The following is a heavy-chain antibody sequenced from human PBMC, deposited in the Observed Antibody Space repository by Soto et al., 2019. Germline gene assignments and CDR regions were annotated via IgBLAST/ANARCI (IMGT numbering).Heavy chain of an antibody. CDR1: GFIVSDTY. Sequence: EVQLVESGGGLVQPGGSLRLSCTASGFIVSDTYVNWVRQAPGKGLEWVSDISNRGGTHYSDSVRGRFSLSRDISDNTLHLQMNTLRAEDTPVYYCAREPRYCRGGSCSITGDAYDIWGQGTMVTVSS. CDR3: AREPRYCRGGSCSITGDAYDI. D-gene: IGHD2-15*01. CDR2: ISNRGGT. J-gene: IGHJ3*02. V-gene: IGHV3-66*01.